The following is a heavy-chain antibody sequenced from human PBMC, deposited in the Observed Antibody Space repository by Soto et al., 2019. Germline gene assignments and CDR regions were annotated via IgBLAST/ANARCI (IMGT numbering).Heavy chain of an antibody. V-gene: IGHV3-23*01. Sequence: GGSLRLSCAASGFTFSSYAMSWVRQAPGKGLEWVSAISGSGGSTYYADSVKGRFTISRDNSKSTLYLQMNSLRAEDTAVYYCAKAVVAAKDHYYYYGMDVWGQGTTVTVSS. D-gene: IGHD2-15*01. CDR3: AKAVVAAKDHYYYYGMDV. CDR2: ISGSGGST. J-gene: IGHJ6*02. CDR1: GFTFSSYA.